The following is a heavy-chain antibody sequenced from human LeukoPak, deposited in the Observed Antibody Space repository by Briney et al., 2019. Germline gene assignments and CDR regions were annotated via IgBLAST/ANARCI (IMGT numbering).Heavy chain of an antibody. D-gene: IGHD3-22*01. CDR2: ISSSSSYI. V-gene: IGHV3-21*01. J-gene: IGHJ4*02. CDR3: AKESYYYDSSGYYGLDY. Sequence: PGGSLRLSCAASGFTFSSYSMNWVRQAPGKGLEWVSSISSSSSYIYYADSVKGRFTISRDNAKNSLYLQMNSLRAEDTAVYYCAKESYYYDSSGYYGLDYWGQGTLVTVSS. CDR1: GFTFSSYS.